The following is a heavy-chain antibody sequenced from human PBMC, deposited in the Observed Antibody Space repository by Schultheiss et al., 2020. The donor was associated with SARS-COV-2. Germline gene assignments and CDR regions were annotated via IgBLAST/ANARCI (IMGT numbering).Heavy chain of an antibody. CDR2: ISGSGGST. Sequence: GGSLRLSCAASGFTFSSYAMSWVRQAPGKGLEWVSAISGSGGSTYYADSVKGRFTISRDNSKNTLYLQMNSLRAEDTAVYYCVTEGDSSGWYMTQFRAKSTDFDYWGQGTLVTVSS. CDR3: VTEGDSSGWYMTQFRAKSTDFDY. D-gene: IGHD6-19*01. V-gene: IGHV3-23*01. J-gene: IGHJ4*02. CDR1: GFTFSSYA.